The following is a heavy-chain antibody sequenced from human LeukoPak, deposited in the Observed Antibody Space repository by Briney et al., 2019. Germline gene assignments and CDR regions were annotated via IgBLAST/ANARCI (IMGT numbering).Heavy chain of an antibody. V-gene: IGHV3-15*01. D-gene: IGHD3-10*01. Sequence: PGGSLRLSCAASGLTFINAWMSWVRQAPGKGLEWVGRIKSKTDGGTTDYAAPVKGRFTISRDDSKNTLYLQMNSLKTEDTAVYYCTTVPVLLWFGELLFVDYWGQGPLVTVSS. CDR2: IKSKTDGGTT. J-gene: IGHJ4*02. CDR1: GLTFINAW. CDR3: TTVPVLLWFGELLFVDY.